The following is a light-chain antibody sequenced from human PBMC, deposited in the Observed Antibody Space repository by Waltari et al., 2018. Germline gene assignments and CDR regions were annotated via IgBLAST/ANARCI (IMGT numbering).Light chain of an antibody. CDR3: AAWDDSLSGPV. V-gene: IGLV1-47*01. J-gene: IGLJ3*02. CDR1: RSHSGSNY. CDR2: MNN. Sequence: QSVLTQPPSASGTPGQRVTLSCSARRSHSGSNYVYWYQQLPGTAPKLLIYMNNQRPSGVPDRFSGSKSGTSASLAISGLRSEDEADYYCAAWDDSLSGPVFGGGTKLTVL.